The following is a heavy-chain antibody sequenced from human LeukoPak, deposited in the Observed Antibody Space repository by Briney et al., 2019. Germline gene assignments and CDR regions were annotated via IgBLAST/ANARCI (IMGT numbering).Heavy chain of an antibody. CDR1: GFTFGDYA. D-gene: IGHD5-18*01. Sequence: GGSLRLSCTASGFTFGDYAMSWVRQAPGKGLEWVGLIRSKAFGGTTEYAASVKGRFTISRDESKSIAYLQMNGLKTEDTAVYYCTRGPDLDTVLGRGLMFTVLFDFWGQGTLVTVSS. V-gene: IGHV3-49*04. CDR2: IRSKAFGGTT. J-gene: IGHJ4*02. CDR3: TRGPDLDTVLGRGLMFTVLFDF.